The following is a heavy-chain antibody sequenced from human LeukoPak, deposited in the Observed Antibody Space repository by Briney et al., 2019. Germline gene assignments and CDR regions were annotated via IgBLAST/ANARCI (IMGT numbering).Heavy chain of an antibody. V-gene: IGHV3-30*04. D-gene: IGHD2-15*01. J-gene: IGHJ4*02. CDR1: GFTFSSYA. Sequence: GGSLRLSCAASGFTFSSYAMHWVRQAPGKGLEWVAVISYDGSNKYYADSVKGRFTISRDNSKNTLYLQMNSLRAEDTAVYYCARNHLRYCSGGSCYSTIDYWGQGTLVTVFS. CDR2: ISYDGSNK. CDR3: ARNHLRYCSGGSCYSTIDY.